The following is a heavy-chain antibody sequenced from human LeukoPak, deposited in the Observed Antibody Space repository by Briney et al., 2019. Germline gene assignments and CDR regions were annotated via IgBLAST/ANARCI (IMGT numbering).Heavy chain of an antibody. CDR1: GFTFSSYA. V-gene: IGHV3-48*04. J-gene: IGHJ4*02. CDR3: ARAKAVDTAMVIGY. D-gene: IGHD5-18*01. Sequence: GGSLRLSCAASGFTFSSYAMSWVRQAPGKGLEWVSYISSSGSTIYYADSVKGRFTISRDNAKNSLYLQMNSLRAEDTAVYYCARAKAVDTAMVIGYWGQGTLVTVSS. CDR2: ISSSGSTI.